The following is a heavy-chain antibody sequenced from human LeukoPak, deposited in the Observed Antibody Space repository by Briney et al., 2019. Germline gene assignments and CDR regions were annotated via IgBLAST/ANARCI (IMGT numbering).Heavy chain of an antibody. CDR3: ARASRRDKAMGPDY. CDR2: ISSSSSYI. CDR1: GFTFSSYS. V-gene: IGHV3-21*01. D-gene: IGHD5-18*01. Sequence: GGSLRLSCAASGFTFSSYSMNWVRHAPGKGLEWVSSISSSSSYIYYADSVKGRFTISRDNAKNSLYLQKHSLSAGDTAVYYCARASRRDKAMGPDYWGQGTLVTVSS. J-gene: IGHJ4*02.